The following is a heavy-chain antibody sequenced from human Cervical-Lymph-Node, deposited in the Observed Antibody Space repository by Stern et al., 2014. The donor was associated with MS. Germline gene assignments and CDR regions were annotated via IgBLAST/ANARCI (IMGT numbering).Heavy chain of an antibody. V-gene: IGHV2-70*11. CDR3: TRTAPGTVKFDP. D-gene: IGHD1-26*01. J-gene: IGHJ5*02. Sequence: ESGPALVKPTQTLTLTCTFSGFSLSTSGMCVSWIRQPPGKALEWLARIDWDDEKSYSTSLMTRLTISKDTSKNQVVLTMTNMDPVDTATYCCTRTAPGTVKFDPWGQGTLVTVSS. CDR1: GFSLSTSGMC. CDR2: IDWDDEK.